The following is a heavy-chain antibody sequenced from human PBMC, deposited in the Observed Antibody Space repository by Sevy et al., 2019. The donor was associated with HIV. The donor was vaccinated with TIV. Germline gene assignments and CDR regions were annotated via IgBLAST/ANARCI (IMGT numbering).Heavy chain of an antibody. D-gene: IGHD6-13*01. CDR2: IYYSGST. CDR3: ARVGSSIHNYYYYYYMDV. Sequence: SETLSLTCTVSGGSISSYYWSWIRQPPGKGLEWIGYIYYSGSTNYNPSLKSRVTISVDTSKNQFSLKLSSVTAADTAVYYCARVGSSIHNYYYYYYMDVWGKGTTVTVSS. CDR1: GGSISSYY. J-gene: IGHJ6*03. V-gene: IGHV4-59*01.